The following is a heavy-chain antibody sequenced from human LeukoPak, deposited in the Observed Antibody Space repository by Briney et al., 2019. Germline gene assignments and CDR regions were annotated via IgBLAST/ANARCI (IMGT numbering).Heavy chain of an antibody. CDR1: GGTLHYYT. CDR3: AIMGGSTTRAVDY. V-gene: IGHV1-69*02. J-gene: IGHJ4*02. D-gene: IGHD2-8*01. CDR2: IVPMFGIP. Sequence: SVKVSCKASGGTLHYYTIIWVRQAPGQGLEWMGRIVPMFGIPDYAQKFQGRVTRTADKSTSTAYMELSSLRSEDTALYYCAIMGGSTTRAVDYWAQGTLVTVSS.